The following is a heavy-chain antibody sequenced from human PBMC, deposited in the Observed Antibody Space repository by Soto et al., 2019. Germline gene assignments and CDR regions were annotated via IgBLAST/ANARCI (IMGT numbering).Heavy chain of an antibody. D-gene: IGHD5-18*01. Sequence: PGGSLRLSCAASGFTVRGDYMSWARQAPGKGLEWVSVIYNDGSTYYADSVKGRFTISRDNSKSTLYLQMNSLRAEDTAVYYCARDLDTAWASWLDHWAQGTLVTVSS. CDR3: ARDLDTAWASWLDH. J-gene: IGHJ4*02. V-gene: IGHV3-66*01. CDR2: IYNDGST. CDR1: GFTVRGDY.